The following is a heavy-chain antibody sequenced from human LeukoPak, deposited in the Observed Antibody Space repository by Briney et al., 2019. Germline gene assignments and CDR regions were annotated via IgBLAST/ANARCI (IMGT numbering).Heavy chain of an antibody. CDR1: GYTFTGYY. CDR3: ARDRGIGSGITIFGVVTRYYFDY. V-gene: IGHV1-2*02. CDR2: INPNSGGT. Sequence: ASVKVSCKASGYTFTGYYMHWVRQAPGQGLEWMGWINPNSGGTNYAQKFQGRVTMTRDTSISTAYMELSRLRSDDTAVYYCARDRGIGSGITIFGVVTRYYFDYWGQGTLVTVSS. J-gene: IGHJ4*02. D-gene: IGHD3-3*01.